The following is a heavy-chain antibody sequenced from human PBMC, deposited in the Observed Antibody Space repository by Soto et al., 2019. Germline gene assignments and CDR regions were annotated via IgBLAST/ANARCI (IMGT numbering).Heavy chain of an antibody. CDR3: ASITILRGVKFDY. CDR2: ARNKANRYNT. D-gene: IGHD3-10*01. V-gene: IGHV3-72*01. CDR1: GFTFSDHH. J-gene: IGHJ4*02. Sequence: EVQLVESGGGLVQPGGSLRLSCAASGFTFSDHHMDWVRQSPGKGLEWVGRARNKANRYNTEYAASVRGRFTISRDDSKNSMYLPMNSLKTEDTAVYYCASITILRGVKFDYWGQGTLVTVSS.